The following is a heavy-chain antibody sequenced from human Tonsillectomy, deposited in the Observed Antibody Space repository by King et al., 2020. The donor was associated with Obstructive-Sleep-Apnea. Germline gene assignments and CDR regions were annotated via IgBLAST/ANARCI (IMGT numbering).Heavy chain of an antibody. CDR1: GFTFSSYG. J-gene: IGHJ1*01. CDR3: AKGRYSSGWYNCFQH. V-gene: IGHV3-30*02. D-gene: IGHD6-19*01. CDR2: IRYDGSNK. Sequence: VQLVESGGGVVQPGRSLRLSCAASGFTFSSYGMHWVRQAPGKGLEWVAFIRYDGSNKYYADSVKGRFTISRDNSKNTLYLQMNSLRAEDTAVYYCAKGRYSSGWYNCFQHWGQGTLVTVSS.